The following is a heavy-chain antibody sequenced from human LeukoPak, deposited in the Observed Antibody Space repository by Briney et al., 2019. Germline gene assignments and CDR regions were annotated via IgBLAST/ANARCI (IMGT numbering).Heavy chain of an antibody. CDR2: ISYDGSNK. J-gene: IGHJ4*02. CDR3: ARGFGGYYGSGSYYPGD. Sequence: GGSLRLSCAASGFTFSSYAMHWVRQAPGKGLEWVAVISYDGSNKYYADSVKGRFTISRDNSKNTLYLQMNSLRAEDTAVYYCARGFGGYYGSGSYYPGDWGQGTLVTVSS. CDR1: GFTFSSYA. V-gene: IGHV3-30-3*01. D-gene: IGHD3-10*01.